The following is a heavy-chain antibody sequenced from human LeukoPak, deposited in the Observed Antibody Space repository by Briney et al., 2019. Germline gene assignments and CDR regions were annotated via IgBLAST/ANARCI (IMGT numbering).Heavy chain of an antibody. CDR3: ASHSSSPRGYFAY. CDR1: GSSFTSYW. CDR2: IYPGDSVT. D-gene: IGHD6-13*01. J-gene: IGHJ4*02. V-gene: IGHV5-51*01. Sequence: GESLKISCQGSGSSFTSYWIAWVRQMPGKGLKWMGIIYPGDSVTRYSPSFQGQVTISADRSISTAYLQWSSLAASDTAMYYCASHSSSPRGYFAYWGQGTLVTVSS.